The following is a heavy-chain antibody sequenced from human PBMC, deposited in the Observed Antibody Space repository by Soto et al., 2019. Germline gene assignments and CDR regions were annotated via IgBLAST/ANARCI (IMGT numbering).Heavy chain of an antibody. J-gene: IGHJ4*02. CDR1: GFSLSTSGMR. D-gene: IGHD6-19*01. Sequence: SRPTLVNPIQTLTLTCTVPGFSLSTSGMRVDWIRQPPGKALEWLARIDWDGGKFYSASLQTRLTITKHTSKNQVILTMIIMDLVDTAPYCCSPICNMSGWSYCFDYQGRETLVTVSS. V-gene: IGHV2-70*04. CDR3: SPICNMSGWSYCFDY. CDR2: IDWDGGK.